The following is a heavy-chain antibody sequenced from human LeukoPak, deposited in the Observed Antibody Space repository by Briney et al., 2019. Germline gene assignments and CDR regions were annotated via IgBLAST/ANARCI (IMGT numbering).Heavy chain of an antibody. J-gene: IGHJ4*02. Sequence: PGGSLRLSCAASGFTFSSYAMSWVRQAPGKGLEWVSIIYSGGSTYYADSVKGRFTISRDNSKNTIFLQMNSLRADDTAVYYCARDREGSSSWDYWGQGTLVTVSS. CDR2: IYSGGST. D-gene: IGHD6-13*01. V-gene: IGHV3-53*01. CDR3: ARDREGSSSWDY. CDR1: GFTFSSYA.